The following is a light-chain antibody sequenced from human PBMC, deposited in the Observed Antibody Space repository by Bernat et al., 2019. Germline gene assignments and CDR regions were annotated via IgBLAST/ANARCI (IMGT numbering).Light chain of an antibody. CDR1: SSNIGNNA. Sequence: QSVLTQPPSVSEAPRQRVTISCSGSSSNIGNNAVNWYQQLPGKAPKLLIYYDDLLPSGVSDRFSGSKSGTSASLAISGLQSGDEADYYCAAWDGSLNGAVFGGGTKLTVL. J-gene: IGLJ3*02. CDR2: YDD. V-gene: IGLV1-36*01. CDR3: AAWDGSLNGAV.